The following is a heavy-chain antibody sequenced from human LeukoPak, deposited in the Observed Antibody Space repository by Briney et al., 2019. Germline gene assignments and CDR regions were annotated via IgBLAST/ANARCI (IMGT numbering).Heavy chain of an antibody. CDR3: VKDSSDYGGPWDY. D-gene: IGHD4-23*01. V-gene: IGHV3-64D*06. J-gene: IGHJ4*02. CDR2: IRSNGGNT. Sequence: GGSLRLSCSASGFTFSRYAMHWVRQAPGKGLAYVSGIRSNGGNTDYADSVKGRFTISRDNSKNTLYLQMSSLRAEDTAVYYCVKDSSDYGGPWDYWGQGTLVTVSS. CDR1: GFTFSRYA.